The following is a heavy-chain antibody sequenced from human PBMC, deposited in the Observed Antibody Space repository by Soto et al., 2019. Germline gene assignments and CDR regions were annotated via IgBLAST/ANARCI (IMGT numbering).Heavy chain of an antibody. CDR2: ISAYNGNT. CDR1: GGTFSSYV. CDR3: ARDGGYYGGYMANDAEYFQH. Sequence: ASVKVSCKASGGTFSSYVISWVRQAPGQGLEWMGWISAYNGNTNYAQKLQGRVSMTTDTSTSTAYMELRSLRSDDTAVYYCARDGGYYGGYMANDAEYFQHWGQGTLVTVSS. J-gene: IGHJ1*01. D-gene: IGHD4-17*01. V-gene: IGHV1-18*01.